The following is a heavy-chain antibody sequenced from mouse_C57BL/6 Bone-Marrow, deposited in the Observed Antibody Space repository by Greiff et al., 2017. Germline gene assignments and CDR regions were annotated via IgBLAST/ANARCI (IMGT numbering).Heavy chain of an antibody. J-gene: IGHJ4*01. Sequence: QVQLQQSGPELVKPGASVKISCKASGYAFSSSWMNWVKQRPGKGLEWIGRIYPGDGDTNYNGKFKGKATLTADKSSSTAYMQLSSLTSEDSAVYFCARREDFYAMDDWGQGTSVTVSS. CDR1: GYAFSSSW. CDR2: IYPGDGDT. V-gene: IGHV1-82*01. CDR3: ARREDFYAMDD.